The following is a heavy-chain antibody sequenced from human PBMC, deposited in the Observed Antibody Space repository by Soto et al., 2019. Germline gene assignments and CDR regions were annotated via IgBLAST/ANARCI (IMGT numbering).Heavy chain of an antibody. CDR3: ARDAKQRSYYFDY. V-gene: IGHV1-18*01. CDR1: GYTFISYG. CDR2: ISPYNGDT. D-gene: IGHD1-1*01. J-gene: IGHJ4*02. Sequence: GASVKVSCKASGYTFISYGINWVRQAPGQGLEWMGWISPYNGDTNYAQKLQGRVTMTTDTSTSTAYLVVRSLRSDDTAVYYCARDAKQRSYYFDYWGQGALVTVSS.